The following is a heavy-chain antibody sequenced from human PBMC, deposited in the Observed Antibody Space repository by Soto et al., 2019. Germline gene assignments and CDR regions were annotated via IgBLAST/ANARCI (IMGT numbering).Heavy chain of an antibody. J-gene: IGHJ4*02. V-gene: IGHV6-1*01. D-gene: IGHD6-19*01. CDR1: GDSVSRTSAG. Sequence: SQTLSLTCAISGDSVSRTSAGWNWIRQSPSRGLEWLGRTYYRSKWYNDYAVSVKSRITISPDTSKNQFSLQMNSVTPEDTAVYFCARDDSSGWSYFNYWGQGTLVTVSS. CDR2: TYYRSKWYN. CDR3: ARDDSSGWSYFNY.